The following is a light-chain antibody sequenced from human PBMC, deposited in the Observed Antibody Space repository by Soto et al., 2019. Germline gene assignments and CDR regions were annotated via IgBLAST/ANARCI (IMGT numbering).Light chain of an antibody. V-gene: IGLV1-51*01. Sequence: QSVLTQPPAVSAAPGQRVTISCSGSASNVGTHFVSWYQHLPGAAPRLLIYDNDERPSEIPDRFSGSKSDTSDTLTITGLQTGDEADYYCGTWDSGLTAGVFGGGTKLTVL. CDR3: GTWDSGLTAGV. CDR1: ASNVGTHF. CDR2: DND. J-gene: IGLJ2*01.